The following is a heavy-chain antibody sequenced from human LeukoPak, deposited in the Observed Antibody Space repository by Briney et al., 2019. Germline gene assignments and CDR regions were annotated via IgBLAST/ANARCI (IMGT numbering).Heavy chain of an antibody. Sequence: PSETLSLTCTVSGGSISSGGYYWSWIRQPPGKGLEWIGYIYHSGSTYYNPSLKSRVTISVDRSKNQFSLKLSSVTAADTAVYYCAREWGITGTTFWFDPWGQGTLVTVSS. D-gene: IGHD1-7*01. V-gene: IGHV4-30-2*01. J-gene: IGHJ5*02. CDR2: IYHSGST. CDR1: GGSISSGGYY. CDR3: AREWGITGTTFWFDP.